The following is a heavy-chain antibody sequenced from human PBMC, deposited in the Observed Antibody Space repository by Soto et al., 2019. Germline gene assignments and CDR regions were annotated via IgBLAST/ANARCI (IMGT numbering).Heavy chain of an antibody. CDR3: ARSPEIVVVPAATPFDY. J-gene: IGHJ4*02. CDR1: GYTFTSYG. Sequence: QVRLVQSGAEVKKPGASVKVSCKASGYTFTSYGISWVRQAPGQGLEWMGWISAYNGNTNYAQKLQGRVTMTTDTSTSTAYMELRSLRSDDTAVYYCARSPEIVVVPAATPFDYWGQGTLVTVSS. V-gene: IGHV1-18*01. D-gene: IGHD2-2*01. CDR2: ISAYNGNT.